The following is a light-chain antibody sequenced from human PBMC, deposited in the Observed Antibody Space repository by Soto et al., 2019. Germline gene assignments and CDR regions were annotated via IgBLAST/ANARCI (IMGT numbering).Light chain of an antibody. CDR3: QQYYSTPQWT. Sequence: DIVMTQSPDSLAVSLGERATINCKSSQSVLYSSNNKNYLAWYQQKPGQPPKLLIYWASTRESGVPDRFSGSGSGTDFTITISSLQAEDVAVYYCQQYYSTPQWTFGQGTKVEIK. V-gene: IGKV4-1*01. J-gene: IGKJ1*01. CDR1: QSVLYSSNNKNY. CDR2: WAS.